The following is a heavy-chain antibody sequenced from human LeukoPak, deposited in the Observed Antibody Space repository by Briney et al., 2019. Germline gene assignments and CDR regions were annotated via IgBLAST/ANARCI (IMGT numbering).Heavy chain of an antibody. V-gene: IGHV3-21*01. D-gene: IGHD7-27*01. CDR1: GFTFSTYG. CDR2: ISSSGTYI. J-gene: IGHJ4*02. CDR3: ARGGTGEVPFDY. Sequence: PGGSLRLSCAASGFTFSTYGMNWVRQAPGKGLEWVSSISSSGTYIYYADSVKGRFTISRDNAKNSLYLQMNSLRAEDTAVYYRARGGTGEVPFDYWGQGTLVTVSS.